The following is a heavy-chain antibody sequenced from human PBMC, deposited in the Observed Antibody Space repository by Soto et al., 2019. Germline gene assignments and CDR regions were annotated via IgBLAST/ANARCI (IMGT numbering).Heavy chain of an antibody. CDR1: GFNFSTYW. Sequence: VGSLRLSCAVAGFNFSTYWMYWVRQAPGKGLVWVAHINSDGSSTNYAEAVKGRFTFSRDNAKNTLYLQMNSLRAEDTAVYYCVRGGYMHACDIWGQGTMVTVSS. D-gene: IGHD1-1*01. CDR3: VRGGYMHACDI. J-gene: IGHJ3*02. CDR2: INSDGSST. V-gene: IGHV3-74*01.